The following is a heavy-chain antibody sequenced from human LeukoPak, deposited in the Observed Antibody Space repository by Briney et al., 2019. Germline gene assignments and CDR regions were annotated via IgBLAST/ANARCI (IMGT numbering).Heavy chain of an antibody. Sequence: GGSLRLSCAASGFTFSSYWMSWVRQAPGKGLEWEANIKQDGSEKYYVDSVKGRFTISRDNAKNSLYLQMNSLRAEDTAVYYCARRRWGLIAAFDYWGQGTLVTVSS. V-gene: IGHV3-7*01. D-gene: IGHD7-27*01. J-gene: IGHJ4*02. CDR2: IKQDGSEK. CDR3: ARRRWGLIAAFDY. CDR1: GFTFSSYW.